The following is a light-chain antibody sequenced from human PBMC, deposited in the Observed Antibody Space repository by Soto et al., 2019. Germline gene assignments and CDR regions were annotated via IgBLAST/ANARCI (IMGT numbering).Light chain of an antibody. CDR1: RSHIGSNT. Sequence: QSVLTQPPSASGTPGQRGTISCSGSRSHIGSNTVNWYQQLPGTAPKLVIYSNNQRPSGVPDRFSGSKSGTSASLAISGLQSEDEADYYCVAWDDSLNGYVVFGGGTKVTVL. J-gene: IGLJ2*01. V-gene: IGLV1-44*01. CDR3: VAWDDSLNGYVV. CDR2: SNN.